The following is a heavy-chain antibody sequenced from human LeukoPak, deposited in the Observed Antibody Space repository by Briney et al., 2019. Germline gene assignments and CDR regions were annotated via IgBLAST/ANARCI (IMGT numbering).Heavy chain of an antibody. CDR1: SSSISNYH. CDR3: AREPFGDYDGNAGFDY. CDR2: IYYSGGT. D-gene: IGHD4-23*01. V-gene: IGHV4-59*01. Sequence: SETLSLTCTVASSSISNYHGNCIRQPPGKGLEWIGYIYYSGGTNYNPSLKSRLTISVDTSKNQFSLKLTSVTAADTAVYYCAREPFGDYDGNAGFDYWGQGSLVTVSS. J-gene: IGHJ4*02.